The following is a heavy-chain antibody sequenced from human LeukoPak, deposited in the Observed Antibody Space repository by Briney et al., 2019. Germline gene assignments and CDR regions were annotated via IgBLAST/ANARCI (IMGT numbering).Heavy chain of an antibody. CDR3: ARSALSGFDI. CDR1: GGSIKTSY. J-gene: IGHJ3*02. Sequence: PSETLSLTCILSGGSIKTSYWSWIRQPAGKGPEWIGRFYASGTTYYTPALYSRAAVSMDMSKTHSSLKLTSVTAEDTAVYYCARSALSGFDIWGQGTMVTVSS. V-gene: IGHV4-4*07. CDR2: FYASGTT. D-gene: IGHD3-9*01.